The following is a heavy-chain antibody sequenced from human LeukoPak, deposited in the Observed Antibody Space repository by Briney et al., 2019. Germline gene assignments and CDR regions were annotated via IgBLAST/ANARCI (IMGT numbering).Heavy chain of an antibody. D-gene: IGHD3-10*01. J-gene: IGHJ3*02. CDR1: GFTFSSYW. Sequence: AGGSLRLSCAASGFTFSSYWMHWVRQVPGKGLVWVSRINSDGSSTSYADSVKGRFTISRDNAKNTLYVQMNSLRAEDTAVYYCSTGSGQAFDIWGRGTMVTVSS. CDR3: STGSGQAFDI. CDR2: INSDGSST. V-gene: IGHV3-74*01.